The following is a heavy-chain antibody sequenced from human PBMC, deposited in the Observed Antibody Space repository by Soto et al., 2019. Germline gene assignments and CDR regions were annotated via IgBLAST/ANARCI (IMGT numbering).Heavy chain of an antibody. CDR3: TRPGYSSSGMDV. V-gene: IGHV3-73*02. CDR2: IRSKANSYAT. CDR1: GFTFSGSA. D-gene: IGHD6-6*01. J-gene: IGHJ6*02. Sequence: EVQLVESGGGLVQPGGSLKLSCAASGFTFSGSAMHWVRQASGKGLEWVGRIRSKANSYATAYAASVKGRFTVSRDDSKNTEYLQMNSLKSEDTAVYYCTRPGYSSSGMDVGGQVTTVTVSS.